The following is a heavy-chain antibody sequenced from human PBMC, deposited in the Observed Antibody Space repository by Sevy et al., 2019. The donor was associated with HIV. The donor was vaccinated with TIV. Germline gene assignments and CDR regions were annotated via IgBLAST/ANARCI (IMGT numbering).Heavy chain of an antibody. D-gene: IGHD2-2*01. Sequence: ASVKVSCKTFGYTFKTYGISWVRQAPGQGLEWMGWISAYSGDTNFAQKFQGRVTMTTDTSTSTAYMERSSLISDDTAVYFCAGDKPQGVVIVPGSMWGGVDYWGQGTVVTVSS. CDR2: ISAYSGDT. CDR3: AGDKPQGVVIVPGSMWGGVDY. V-gene: IGHV1-18*01. CDR1: GYTFKTYG. J-gene: IGHJ4*02.